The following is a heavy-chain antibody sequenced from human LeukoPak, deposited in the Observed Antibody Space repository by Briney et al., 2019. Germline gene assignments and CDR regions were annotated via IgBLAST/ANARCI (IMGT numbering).Heavy chain of an antibody. V-gene: IGHV3-23*01. CDR2: ISGSGGST. J-gene: IGHJ3*02. D-gene: IGHD3-22*01. CDR1: GFPFSSYW. Sequence: GGSLRLSCVASGFPFSSYWMTWVRQAPGKGLEWVSAISGSGGSTYYADSVKGRFTISRDNSKNTLSLQMNSLRAEDTAVYYCAKMAYYYDSSGYDDAFDIWGQGTMVTVSS. CDR3: AKMAYYYDSSGYDDAFDI.